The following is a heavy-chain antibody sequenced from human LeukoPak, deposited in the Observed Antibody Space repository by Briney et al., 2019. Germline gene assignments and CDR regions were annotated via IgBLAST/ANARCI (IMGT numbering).Heavy chain of an antibody. D-gene: IGHD2-15*01. J-gene: IGHJ4*02. CDR1: GGTFSSYA. CDR2: MNPNSGNT. Sequence: GASVKVSWKASGGTFSSYAISWVRQAPGQGLEWMGWMNPNSGNTGYAQKFQGRVTMTRNTSISTAYMELSSLRSEDTAVYYCARVRRVGKVAATGLYYWGQGTLVTVSS. CDR3: ARVRRVGKVAATGLYY. V-gene: IGHV1-8*02.